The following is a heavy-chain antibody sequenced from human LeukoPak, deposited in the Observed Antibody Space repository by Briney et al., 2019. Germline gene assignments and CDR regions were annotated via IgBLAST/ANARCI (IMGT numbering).Heavy chain of an antibody. CDR3: ARSEPRGYSYGFVDN. Sequence: SETLSLTCTVSGGSISGYYWSWVRQPPGKGLEFIGYIYNSVTNYNPSLKSRVTISVDTSNNQFSLKLSSVTAADTAVYYCARSEPRGYSYGFVDNWGQGTLVTVSS. CDR2: IYNSVT. J-gene: IGHJ4*02. V-gene: IGHV4-59*01. D-gene: IGHD5-18*01. CDR1: GGSISGYY.